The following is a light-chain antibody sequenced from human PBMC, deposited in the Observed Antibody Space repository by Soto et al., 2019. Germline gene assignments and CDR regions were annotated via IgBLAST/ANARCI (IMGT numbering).Light chain of an antibody. J-gene: IGKJ1*01. CDR3: QQYGSSWT. Sequence: EIVLTQSPVTLSLSPGERATLSCRASQSVSSSYLAWYQQKPGQAPRLLIYGASSRAIGIPDRFSGSGSGTDFTLTISRLEPEDFAVYYCQQYGSSWTFGQGTKVEIK. CDR2: GAS. CDR1: QSVSSSY. V-gene: IGKV3-20*01.